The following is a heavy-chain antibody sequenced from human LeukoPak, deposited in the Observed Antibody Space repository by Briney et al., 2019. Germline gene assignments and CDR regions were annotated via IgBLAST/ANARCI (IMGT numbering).Heavy chain of an antibody. V-gene: IGHV4-34*01. D-gene: IGHD3-10*01. CDR3: ARGVVRVKFDY. J-gene: IGHJ4*02. CDR1: GGSFSGYC. CDR2: INHSGST. Sequence: SETLSLTCAVYGGSFSGYCWSWIRQPPGKGLEWIGEINHSGSTNYNPSLKSRVTISVDTSKNQFSLKLSSVTAADTAVYYCARGVVRVKFDYWGQGTLVTVSS.